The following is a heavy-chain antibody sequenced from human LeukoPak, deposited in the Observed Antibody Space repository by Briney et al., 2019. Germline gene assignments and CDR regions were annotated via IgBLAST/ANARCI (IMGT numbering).Heavy chain of an antibody. Sequence: GASVKVSCKASGYTFTSYYMHWVRQDPGQGLEWMGIINPSGGSTSYAQKFQGRVTMTEDTSTDTAYMELSSLRSEDTAVYYCATYYYGSGSYINWFDPWGQGTLVTVSS. D-gene: IGHD3-10*01. CDR1: GYTFTSYY. J-gene: IGHJ5*02. CDR2: INPSGGST. CDR3: ATYYYGSGSYINWFDP. V-gene: IGHV1-46*01.